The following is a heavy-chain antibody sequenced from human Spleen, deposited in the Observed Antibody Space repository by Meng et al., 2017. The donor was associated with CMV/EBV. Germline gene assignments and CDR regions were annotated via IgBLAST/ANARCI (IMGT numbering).Heavy chain of an antibody. V-gene: IGHV3-23*01. CDR2: ITGGNSA. Sequence: GESLKISCAASGFTFKTYAMSWVRQAPGKGLEWVSAITGGNSAYYADSVDGRFTISRDNSETTLYLQMNSLRAEDTAVYYCARDLVTPASILRFFDLYDAFDIWDQGTMVTVSS. J-gene: IGHJ3*02. CDR1: GFTFKTYA. D-gene: IGHD3-9*01. CDR3: ARDLVTPASILRFFDLYDAFDI.